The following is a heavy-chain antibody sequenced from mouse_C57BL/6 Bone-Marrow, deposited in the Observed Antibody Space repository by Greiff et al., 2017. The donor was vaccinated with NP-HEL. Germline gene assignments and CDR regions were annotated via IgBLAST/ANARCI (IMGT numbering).Heavy chain of an antibody. CDR2: IDPENGDT. J-gene: IGHJ2*01. CDR1: GFNIKDDY. CDR3: TAYYFDY. D-gene: IGHD6-5*01. V-gene: IGHV14-4*01. Sequence: EVQGVESGAELVRPGASVKLSCTASGFNIKDDYMHWVKQRPEQGLEWIGWIDPENGDTEYASKFQGKATITADTSSNTAYLQLSSLTSEDTAVYYCTAYYFDYWGQGTTLTVSS.